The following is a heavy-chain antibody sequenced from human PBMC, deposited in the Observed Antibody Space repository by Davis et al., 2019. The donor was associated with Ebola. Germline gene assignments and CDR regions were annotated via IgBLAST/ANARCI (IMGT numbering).Heavy chain of an antibody. Sequence: MPSETLSLTCAVYGGSFSGYYWSWIRQPPGKGLEWIGEINHSGSTNCNPSLKSRVTISVDTSKNQFSLKLSSVTAADTAVYYCARGPSVVGLDYWGQGTLVTVSS. CDR2: INHSGST. CDR3: ARGPSVVGLDY. V-gene: IGHV4-34*01. D-gene: IGHD1-26*01. CDR1: GGSFSGYY. J-gene: IGHJ4*02.